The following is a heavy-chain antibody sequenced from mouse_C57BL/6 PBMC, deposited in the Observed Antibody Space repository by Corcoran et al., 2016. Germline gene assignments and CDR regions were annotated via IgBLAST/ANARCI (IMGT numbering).Heavy chain of an antibody. CDR1: GYSFTSYY. J-gene: IGHJ1*03. CDR2: IYPGSGNT. D-gene: IGHD1-1*02. V-gene: IGHV1-66*01. Sequence: QVQLQQSGPELVKPGASVKISCKASGYSFTSYYIHWVKQRPGQGLEWIGWIYPGSGNTKYNEKFKGKATLTADTSSSTAYMQLSSLTSEDSAVYYCARYGLPMGGYFDVWGTGTTVTVSS. CDR3: ARYGLPMGGYFDV.